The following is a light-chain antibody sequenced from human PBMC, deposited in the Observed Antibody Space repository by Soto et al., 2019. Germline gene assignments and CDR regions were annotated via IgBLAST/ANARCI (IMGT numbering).Light chain of an antibody. CDR1: HDIGNS. J-gene: IGKJ2*01. Sequence: DIQMTQSPPSLSASVGDRVTITCQASHDIGNSLNWYQHKPGKAPKLVIYDAYNLETGVPSTFSGSGFGTDFTFTISSLRPEDIASYYCQQYKSYSPYTFGQGTKLEIK. CDR3: QQYKSYSPYT. V-gene: IGKV1-33*01. CDR2: DAY.